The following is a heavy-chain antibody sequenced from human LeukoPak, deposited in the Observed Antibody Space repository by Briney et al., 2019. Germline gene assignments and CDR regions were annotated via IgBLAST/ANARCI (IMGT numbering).Heavy chain of an antibody. CDR2: INPNSGGT. J-gene: IGHJ6*02. CDR1: GYTFTGYY. V-gene: IGHV1-2*02. CDR3: ARAPYRGNGMDV. Sequence: ASVKVSCKASGYTFTGYYMHWVRQAPGQGLEWMGWINPNSGGTNYAQKFQGRVTMTRDTSTSTAYMELSRLRSDDTAVYYCARAPYRGNGMDVWGQGTTVTVSS. D-gene: IGHD1-26*01.